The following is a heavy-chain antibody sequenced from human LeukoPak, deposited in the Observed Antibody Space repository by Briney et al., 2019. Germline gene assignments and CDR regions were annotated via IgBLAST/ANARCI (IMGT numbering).Heavy chain of an antibody. CDR1: GFTFSSYE. Sequence: GGSLRLSCAASGFTFSSYEMNWVRQAPGKGLEWVSYISSSGSTIYYADSVKGRFTISRDNSKKTVYLEMRSLRVEDTALYFCARPPPSLVVIVLTRGDYWGQGTLVIVSS. V-gene: IGHV3-48*03. CDR2: ISSSGSTI. J-gene: IGHJ4*02. CDR3: ARPPPSLVVIVLTRGDY. D-gene: IGHD2-15*01.